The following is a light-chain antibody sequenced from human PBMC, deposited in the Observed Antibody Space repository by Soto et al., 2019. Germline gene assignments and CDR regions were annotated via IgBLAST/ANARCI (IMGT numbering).Light chain of an antibody. CDR3: QPYNNWPLT. CDR2: DAS. V-gene: IGKV3-11*01. Sequence: EIVLTQSPATLSLSPGEIATLSFRASQSVSNYLAWYQHKPGQAPRLLIYDASNRATGIPARFSGSGSGTEFTLTINSLQSEDFAVYYCQPYNNWPLTFGGGTKVDIK. CDR1: QSVSNY. J-gene: IGKJ4*01.